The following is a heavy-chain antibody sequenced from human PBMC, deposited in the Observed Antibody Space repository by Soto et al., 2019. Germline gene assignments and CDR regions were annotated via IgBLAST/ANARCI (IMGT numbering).Heavy chain of an antibody. CDR1: GFTFSSYA. V-gene: IGHV3-30-3*01. CDR3: ARGHYYDSSGYLYYFDY. D-gene: IGHD3-22*01. Sequence: QVQLVESGGGVVQPGRSLRLSCAASGFTFSSYAMHWVRQAPGKGLEWVAVISYDGSNKYYADSVKGRFTISRDNSKNTLYLQMNSLRAEDTAVYYCARGHYYDSSGYLYYFDYWGQGTLVTVSS. J-gene: IGHJ4*02. CDR2: ISYDGSNK.